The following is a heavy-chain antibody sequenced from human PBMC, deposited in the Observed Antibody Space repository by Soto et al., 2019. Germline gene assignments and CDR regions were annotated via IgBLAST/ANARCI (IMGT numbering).Heavy chain of an antibody. CDR1: GFTFSSYS. Sequence: GGSLRLSCAASGFTFSSYSMNWVRQAPGKGLEWVSYISSSSSTIYYADSVKGRFTISRDNAKNSLYLQMNSLRDEDTAVYYCARSLMVRGVIMYYYYGMDVWGQGTTVTVSS. CDR2: ISSSSSTI. D-gene: IGHD3-10*01. V-gene: IGHV3-48*02. J-gene: IGHJ6*02. CDR3: ARSLMVRGVIMYYYYGMDV.